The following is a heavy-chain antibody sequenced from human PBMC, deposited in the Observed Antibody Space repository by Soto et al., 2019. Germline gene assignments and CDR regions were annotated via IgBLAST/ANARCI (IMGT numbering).Heavy chain of an antibody. CDR1: GGTFSSYA. Sequence: SVKVSCKASGGTFSSYAISWVRQAPGQGLEWMGGIIPIFGTANYAQKFQGRVTITADESTSTAYMELSSLRSEDTAVYYCARAWGGLYGDYGVRVYYYYGMDVWGQGTTVTVSS. CDR2: IIPIFGTA. D-gene: IGHD4-17*01. V-gene: IGHV1-69*13. J-gene: IGHJ6*02. CDR3: ARAWGGLYGDYGVRVYYYYGMDV.